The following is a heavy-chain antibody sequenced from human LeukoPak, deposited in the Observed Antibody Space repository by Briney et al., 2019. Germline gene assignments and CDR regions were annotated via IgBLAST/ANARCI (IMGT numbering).Heavy chain of an antibody. Sequence: ASVKVSCKASGYTFTSYDINWVRQATGQGLEWMGWINPNSGGTNYAQKFQGRVTMTRDTSISTAYMELSRLRSDDTAVYYCARDRTVNTAMVIDYWGQGTLVTVSS. CDR2: INPNSGGT. CDR1: GYTFTSYD. J-gene: IGHJ4*02. D-gene: IGHD5-18*01. V-gene: IGHV1-2*02. CDR3: ARDRTVNTAMVIDY.